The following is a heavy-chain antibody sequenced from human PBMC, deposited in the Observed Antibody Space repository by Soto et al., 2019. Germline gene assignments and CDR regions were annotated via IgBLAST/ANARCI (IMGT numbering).Heavy chain of an antibody. CDR2: ISAYNGNT. V-gene: IGHV1-18*01. CDR3: ARDGPPPYYYDSSGYYP. CDR1: GYTFTSYG. J-gene: IGHJ5*02. D-gene: IGHD3-22*01. Sequence: GASVKVSCKASGYTFTSYGISWVRQAPGQGLEWMGWISAYNGNTNYAQKLQGRVTMTTDTSTSTAYMELRSLRSDDTAVYYCARDGPPPYYYDSSGYYPWGQGTLVTVSS.